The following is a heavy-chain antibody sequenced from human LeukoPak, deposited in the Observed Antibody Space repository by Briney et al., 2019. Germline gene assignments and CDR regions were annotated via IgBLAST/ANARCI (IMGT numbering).Heavy chain of an antibody. J-gene: IGHJ5*02. V-gene: IGHV4-34*01. CDR1: GGSFSGYY. CDR2: INHSGST. D-gene: IGHD1-26*01. Sequence: SETLSLTCAVYGGSFSGYYWSWIRQPPGKGLEWIGEINHSGSTNYNPSLKSRVTISVDTSKNQFSLKLSSVTAADTAVYYCARGTWWELRWFDPWGQGTLVTVSS. CDR3: ARGTWWELRWFDP.